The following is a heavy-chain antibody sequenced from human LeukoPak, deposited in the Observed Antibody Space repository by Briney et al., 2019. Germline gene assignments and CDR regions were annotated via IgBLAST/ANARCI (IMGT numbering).Heavy chain of an antibody. Sequence: GGSLRLSCAASGFTFSSYAMHWVRQAPGKGLEWVAVISYDGSNKYYADSVKGRFTISRDNSKNTLYLQMNSLRAEDTAVYYCARSRAAYESGLGYWGQGTLVTVSS. CDR2: ISYDGSNK. CDR3: ARSRAAYESGLGY. J-gene: IGHJ4*02. CDR1: GFTFSSYA. D-gene: IGHD5-12*01. V-gene: IGHV3-30*04.